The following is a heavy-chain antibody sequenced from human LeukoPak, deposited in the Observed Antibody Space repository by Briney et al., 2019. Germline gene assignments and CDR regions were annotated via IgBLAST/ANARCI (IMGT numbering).Heavy chain of an antibody. CDR1: GFTFSTFA. V-gene: IGHV3-23*01. CDR3: ATYRQVLLPFES. Sequence: GGSLRLSCAASGFTFSTFAMIWVRQPPGKGLEWVSSIFQGGGEIHYADSVRGRFTISRENSKSTLFLQMNSLRAEDSAIYYCATYRQVLLPFESWGQGTLVTVSS. J-gene: IGHJ4*02. D-gene: IGHD5-18*01. CDR2: IFQGGGEI.